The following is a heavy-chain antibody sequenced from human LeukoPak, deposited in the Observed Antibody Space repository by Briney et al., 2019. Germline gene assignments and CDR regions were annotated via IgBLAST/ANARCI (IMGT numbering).Heavy chain of an antibody. J-gene: IGHJ4*02. CDR1: GGSISSYY. D-gene: IGHD3-16*01. CDR2: IYYSGST. Sequence: SETLSLTCTVSGGSISSYYWSGIRQPPGKGLEWIGYIYYSGSTNYNPSLKSRVTISVDTSKNQFSLKLSSVTAADTAVYYCASHYGLGPFDYWGQGTLVTVSS. CDR3: ASHYGLGPFDY. V-gene: IGHV4-59*08.